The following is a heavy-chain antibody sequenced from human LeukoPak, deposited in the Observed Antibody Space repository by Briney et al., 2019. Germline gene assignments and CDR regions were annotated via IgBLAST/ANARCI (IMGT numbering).Heavy chain of an antibody. CDR1: AYTFTAYY. CDR3: ASPSHYCSGGSCYSNWFDP. V-gene: IGHV1-2*02. D-gene: IGHD2-15*01. J-gene: IGHJ5*02. Sequence: ASVKVSCKASAYTFTAYYMHWVRQAPGQGLEWMGWINPNSGGTNYAQKFHGRVTMTRDTSISTAYMELSRLTSDDTAVYYCASPSHYCSGGSCYSNWFDPWGQGTLVTVSS. CDR2: INPNSGGT.